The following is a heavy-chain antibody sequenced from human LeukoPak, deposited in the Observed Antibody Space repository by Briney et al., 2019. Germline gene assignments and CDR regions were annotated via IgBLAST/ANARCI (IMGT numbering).Heavy chain of an antibody. CDR3: ARTREQWQVLDY. CDR2: IETDGSST. V-gene: IGHV3-74*01. CDR1: GFTFSNYW. D-gene: IGHD6-19*01. Sequence: GGSLRLSCAASGFTFSNYWMHWVRQAPGKGLVWVSRIETDGSSTKYADSVKGRFTISRDNSKNMVYLQMNSLRAEDTAVYYCARTREQWQVLDYWGQGTLVTVSS. J-gene: IGHJ4*02.